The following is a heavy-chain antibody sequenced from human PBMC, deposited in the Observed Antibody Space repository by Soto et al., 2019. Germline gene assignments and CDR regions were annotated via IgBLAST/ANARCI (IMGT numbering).Heavy chain of an antibody. CDR1: GGSFSGYF. J-gene: IGHJ4*02. V-gene: IGHV4-34*01. Sequence: QLHLQQWGPGSLKPSETLSLTCGVSGGSFSGYFWSWFRHSPGKGLEWIGEIDESGKTYYNPTFKRRLTISVDTSKDQFSLTLTSVTAADTAVYYCEGGDFWGQGTQVTVSS. CDR2: IDESGKT. CDR3: EGGDF.